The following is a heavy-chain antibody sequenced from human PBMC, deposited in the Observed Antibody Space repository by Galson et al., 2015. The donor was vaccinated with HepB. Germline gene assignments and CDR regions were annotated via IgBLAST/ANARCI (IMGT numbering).Heavy chain of an antibody. Sequence: TLSLTCTVSGASISSGYFYWSGIRQPPGKGLEWIGLIYSGGTTYYNPSLKSRVSISIDASNGQFSLHLSSVTAADTAVYYCARDRAPYHDYWSGQYNNYYLGMDVWGQGTTVTVSS. D-gene: IGHD3-3*01. V-gene: IGHV4-30-4*01. CDR2: IYSGGTT. CDR3: ARDRAPYHDYWSGQYNNYYLGMDV. CDR1: GASISSGYFY. J-gene: IGHJ6*02.